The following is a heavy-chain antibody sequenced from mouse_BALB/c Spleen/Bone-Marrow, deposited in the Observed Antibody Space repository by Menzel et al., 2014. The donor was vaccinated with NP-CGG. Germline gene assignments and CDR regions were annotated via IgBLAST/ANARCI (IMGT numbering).Heavy chain of an antibody. V-gene: IGHV14-3*02. Sequence: VQLQQSGAELVKPGASVNLSCTASGFNIKDTYMQWVKQRPEQGLEWIGWIDPANGNAKYDPNFQDKATITADTSSNTSYLHLSSLTAEDTAVYYCTREGLRGAGLAYWGQGTLVTVSA. J-gene: IGHJ3*01. CDR3: TREGLRGAGLAY. CDR1: GFNIKDTY. D-gene: IGHD2-4*01. CDR2: IDPANGNA.